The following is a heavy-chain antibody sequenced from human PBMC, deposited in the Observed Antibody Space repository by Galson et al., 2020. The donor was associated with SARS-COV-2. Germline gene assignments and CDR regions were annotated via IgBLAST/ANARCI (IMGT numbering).Heavy chain of an antibody. Sequence: ASVKVSCKASGYTFTSYYMHWVRQAPGQGLEWMGIINPSGGSTSYAQKFQGRVTMTRDTSTSTVYMELSSLRSEDTAVYYWARDIVVVPAAMEGGSYYYYGMDVWGQGTTVTVSS. CDR2: INPSGGST. CDR3: ARDIVVVPAAMEGGSYYYYGMDV. CDR1: GYTFTSYY. D-gene: IGHD2-2*01. V-gene: IGHV1-46*01. J-gene: IGHJ6*02.